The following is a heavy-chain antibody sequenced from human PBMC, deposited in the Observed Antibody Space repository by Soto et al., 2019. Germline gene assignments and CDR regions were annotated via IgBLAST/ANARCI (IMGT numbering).Heavy chain of an antibody. V-gene: IGHV1-69*01. CDR1: GGTFSSYA. D-gene: IGHD2-2*01. Sequence: QVQLVQSGAEVKKPGSSVKVSCKASGGTFSSYAISWVRQAPGQGLEWMGGIIPISGTANYEQKFQGRVTITADESTSTPYTELSSLRSEDTAVYYCASSQGSSTSLEIYYYYYYGMDVWGQGTTVTVSS. CDR3: ASSQGSSTSLEIYYYYYYGMDV. J-gene: IGHJ6*02. CDR2: IIPISGTA.